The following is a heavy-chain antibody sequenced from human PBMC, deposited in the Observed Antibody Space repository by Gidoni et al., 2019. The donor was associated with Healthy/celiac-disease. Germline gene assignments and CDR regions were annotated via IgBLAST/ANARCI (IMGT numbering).Heavy chain of an antibody. Sequence: QLQLQESGPGLVKPSETLSLTCTVSGGSISSSSYYWGWIRQPPGKGLEWIGSIYYSGSTYYNPSLKSRVTISVDTSKNQFSLKLSSVTAADTAVYYCARIRRYGGRGNWFDPWGQGTLVTVSS. CDR1: GGSISSSSYY. CDR2: IYYSGST. V-gene: IGHV4-39*07. J-gene: IGHJ5*02. CDR3: ARIRRYGGRGNWFDP. D-gene: IGHD4-17*01.